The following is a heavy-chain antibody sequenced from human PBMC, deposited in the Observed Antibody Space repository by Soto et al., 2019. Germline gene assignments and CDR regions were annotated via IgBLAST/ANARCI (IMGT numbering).Heavy chain of an antibody. Sequence: GSPLRLSCAASGFTFSSYGMHWVRQAPGKGLEWVAVIAYDGSNKYYADSVKGRFTISRDNSKNTLYLQMNSLRAEDTAVYYCAKDRRDVAAAALDYWGQGTLVTVFS. CDR1: GFTFSSYG. J-gene: IGHJ4*02. CDR3: AKDRRDVAAAALDY. D-gene: IGHD6-13*01. V-gene: IGHV3-30*18. CDR2: IAYDGSNK.